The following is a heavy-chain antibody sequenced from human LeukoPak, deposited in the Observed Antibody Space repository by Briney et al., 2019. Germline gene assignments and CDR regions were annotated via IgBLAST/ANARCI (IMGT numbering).Heavy chain of an antibody. CDR3: AKSITMIVVMISDI. CDR2: ISPTGSTT. V-gene: IGHV3-74*01. Sequence: GGSLRLSCTASGFSFSGHWMHWARQLPGKGLVWVSRISPTGSTTSYADSVKGRFTISRDNSKNTLYLQMNSLRAEDTAVYYCAKSITMIVVMISDIWGQGTMVTVSS. CDR1: GFSFSGHW. J-gene: IGHJ3*02. D-gene: IGHD3-22*01.